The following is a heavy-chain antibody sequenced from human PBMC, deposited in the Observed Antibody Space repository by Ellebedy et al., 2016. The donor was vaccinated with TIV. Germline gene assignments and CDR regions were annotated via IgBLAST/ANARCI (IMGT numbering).Heavy chain of an antibody. Sequence: GESLKISCAASGFNFRTYVIHWVRHAPGKGLEWVAVMAKDGSKIFYVDSVKGRFTLSNDTSKRILYLQMNSLRTEDTAVYYCARNDAMDVWGQGTTVTVSS. D-gene: IGHD1-1*01. CDR2: MAKDGSKI. CDR1: GFNFRTYV. V-gene: IGHV3-30*01. CDR3: ARNDAMDV. J-gene: IGHJ6*02.